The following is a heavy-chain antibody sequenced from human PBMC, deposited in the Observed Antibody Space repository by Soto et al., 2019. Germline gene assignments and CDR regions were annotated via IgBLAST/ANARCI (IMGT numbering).Heavy chain of an antibody. Sequence: ASVKVSCKASGYTFTGYYMHWVRQAPGQGLEWMGWINPNSGGTNYAQKFQGRVTMTRDTSISTAYMELSRLRSDDTAVYYCARDSPFLYYDSSGYYYYWAQGSLVTSPQ. CDR1: GYTFTGYY. CDR3: ARDSPFLYYDSSGYYYY. J-gene: IGHJ4*02. D-gene: IGHD3-22*01. V-gene: IGHV1-2*02. CDR2: INPNSGGT.